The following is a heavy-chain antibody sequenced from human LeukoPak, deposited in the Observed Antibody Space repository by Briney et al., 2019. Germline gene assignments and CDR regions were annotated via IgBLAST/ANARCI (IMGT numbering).Heavy chain of an antibody. D-gene: IGHD1-26*01. V-gene: IGHV3-11*05. CDR2: ISSSSSYT. J-gene: IGHJ6*02. CDR3: ARAYSGSALYYYGMDV. CDR1: GSTFSDYY. Sequence: GGSLRLSCAASGSTFSDYYMSWIRQAPGKGLEWVSYISSSSSYTNYADSVKGRFTISRDNAKNSLYLQMNSLRAEDTAVYYCARAYSGSALYYYGMDVWGQGTTVTVSS.